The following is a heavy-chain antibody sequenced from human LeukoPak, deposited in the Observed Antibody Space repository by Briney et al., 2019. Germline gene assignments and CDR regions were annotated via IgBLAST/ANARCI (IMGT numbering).Heavy chain of an antibody. CDR1: GGSISSSNSY. Sequence: SETLSLTCIVSGGSISSSNSYWDWIRQPPGRGLEWIGDISHSGTINYNPSLRTRVTISADTSKNQFSLKLNSVTAADTAVYYCATRVRGGNGFDPWGQGTLVTVSS. CDR2: ISHSGTI. D-gene: IGHD4-23*01. V-gene: IGHV4-39*01. CDR3: ATRVRGGNGFDP. J-gene: IGHJ5*02.